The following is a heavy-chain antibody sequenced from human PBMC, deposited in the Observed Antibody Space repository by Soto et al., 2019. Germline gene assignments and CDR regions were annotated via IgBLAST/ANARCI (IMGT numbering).Heavy chain of an antibody. V-gene: IGHV4-34*01. CDR2: INHSGST. CDR1: GGSFSGYY. J-gene: IGHJ6*02. CDR3: ARQFADGDYDPAYYYYYGMDV. Sequence: PSETLSLTCAVYGGSFSGYYWGGIRQPPGKGLEWIGEINHSGSTNYNPSLKSRVTISVDTSKNQFSLKLSSVTAADTAVYYCARQFADGDYDPAYYYYYGMDVWGQGTTVTVSS. D-gene: IGHD4-17*01.